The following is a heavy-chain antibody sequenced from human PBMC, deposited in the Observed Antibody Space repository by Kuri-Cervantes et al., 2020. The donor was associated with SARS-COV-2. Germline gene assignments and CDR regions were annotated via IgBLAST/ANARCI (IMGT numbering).Heavy chain of an antibody. D-gene: IGHD4-23*01. CDR1: GGSISSYY. Sequence: GSLRLSCTVSGGSISSYYWSWIRQPPGKGLEWIGYIYYSGSTNYNPSLKSRVTISVDTSKNQFSLKLSSVTAADTAVYYCARGRRLRWLSGYYYYYYMDVWGKGTTVTVSS. CDR3: ARGRRLRWLSGYYYYYYMDV. J-gene: IGHJ6*03. V-gene: IGHV4-59*12. CDR2: IYYSGST.